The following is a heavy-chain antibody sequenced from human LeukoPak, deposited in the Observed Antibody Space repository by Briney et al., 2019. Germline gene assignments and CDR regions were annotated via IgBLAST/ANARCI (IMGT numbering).Heavy chain of an antibody. D-gene: IGHD3-10*01. CDR1: GYTFTSYY. CDR2: INPSGGST. Sequence: ASVKVSCKASGYTFTSYYMHWVRQAPGQGLEWMGIINPSGGSTTYAQKFQGRVTMTRDMSTSTVYMDLISLRSEDTAVYYCARAHLSGYFDHWGQGTLVTVSS. V-gene: IGHV1-46*01. CDR3: ARAHLSGYFDH. J-gene: IGHJ4*02.